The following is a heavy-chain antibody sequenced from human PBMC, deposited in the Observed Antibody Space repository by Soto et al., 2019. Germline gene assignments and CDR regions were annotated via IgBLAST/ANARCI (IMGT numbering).Heavy chain of an antibody. CDR3: ATWGIAVAGTRSDY. CDR2: ISHSGGT. J-gene: IGHJ4*02. D-gene: IGHD6-19*01. Sequence: PSETLSLTCAVSGGSISSSDGWTWVRQPPGKGLEWIGEISHSGGTNYNPSLKSRVTMSVDKSKNHFSLKLSSVTAADTAVYYCATWGIAVAGTRSDYWGPGTLVTVSS. V-gene: IGHV4-4*02. CDR1: GGSISSSDG.